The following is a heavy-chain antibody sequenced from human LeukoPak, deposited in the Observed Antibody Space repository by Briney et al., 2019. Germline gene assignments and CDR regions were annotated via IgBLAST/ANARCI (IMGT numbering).Heavy chain of an antibody. Sequence: GGSLRLSCAASGFTFSSYAMRWVRQAPGKGLEWVAVISYDGSNKYYADSVKGRFTISRDNSKNTLYLQMSSLRAEDTAVYYCAREVGATDWGQGTLVTVSS. V-gene: IGHV3-30*04. D-gene: IGHD1-26*01. CDR2: ISYDGSNK. CDR3: AREVGATD. CDR1: GFTFSSYA. J-gene: IGHJ4*02.